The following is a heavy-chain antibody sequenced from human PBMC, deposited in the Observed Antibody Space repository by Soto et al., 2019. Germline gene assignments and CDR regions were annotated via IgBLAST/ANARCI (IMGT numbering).Heavy chain of an antibody. V-gene: IGHV3-74*01. CDR1: GFTFTRYS. CDR3: AKDTELQTYYHYYGMDV. J-gene: IGHJ6*02. CDR2: ISSDGSST. D-gene: IGHD1-7*01. Sequence: PGGSLRLSCAASGFTFTRYSMNWVRQAPGKGLEWVSSISSDGSSTSYADSVKGRFTISRDNSKNTLYLQMSSLKPEDTAVYYCAKDTELQTYYHYYGMDVWGQGTAVTVSS.